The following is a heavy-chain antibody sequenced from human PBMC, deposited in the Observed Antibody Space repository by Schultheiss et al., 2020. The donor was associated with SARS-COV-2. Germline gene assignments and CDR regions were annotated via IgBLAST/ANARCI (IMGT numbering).Heavy chain of an antibody. V-gene: IGHV3-74*01. J-gene: IGHJ6*02. CDR1: GFTFSSYW. D-gene: IGHD3-22*01. CDR2: INSDGSST. CDR3: AKGDSSGSNYYGMDV. Sequence: GESLKISCAASGFTFSSYWMHWVRQAPGKGLVWVSRINSDGSSTSYADSVKGRFTISRDNSKNTLYLQMNSLRAEDTAVYYCAKGDSSGSNYYGMDVWGQGTTVTVSS.